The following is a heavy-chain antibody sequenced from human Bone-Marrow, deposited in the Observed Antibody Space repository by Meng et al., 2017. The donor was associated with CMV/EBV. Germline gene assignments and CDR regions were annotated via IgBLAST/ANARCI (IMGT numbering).Heavy chain of an antibody. Sequence: ITFRSYAMHWVRQAPGKGLEYVSAISSNGGSTYYADSVKGRFTISRDNSKNTLYLQMGSLRAEDMAVYYCARAETYSSSFWDPFFDYWGQGTLVTVSS. J-gene: IGHJ4*02. CDR1: ITFRSYA. CDR3: ARAETYSSSFWDPFFDY. V-gene: IGHV3-64*02. CDR2: ISSNGGST. D-gene: IGHD6-6*01.